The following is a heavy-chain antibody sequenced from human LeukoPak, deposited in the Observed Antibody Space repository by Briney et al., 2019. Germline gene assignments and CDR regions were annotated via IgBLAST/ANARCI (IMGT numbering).Heavy chain of an antibody. V-gene: IGHV4-34*01. CDR2: INHSGST. CDR3: ARHPRITFGFYYYYYMDV. CDR1: GGSFSGYY. D-gene: IGHD3-16*01. J-gene: IGHJ6*03. Sequence: NASETLSLTCAVYGGSFSGYYWSWIRQPPGKGLEWIGEINHSGSTNYNPSLKSRVTISVDTSKNQFSLKLSSVTAADTAVYYCARHPRITFGFYYYYYMDVWGKGTTVTISS.